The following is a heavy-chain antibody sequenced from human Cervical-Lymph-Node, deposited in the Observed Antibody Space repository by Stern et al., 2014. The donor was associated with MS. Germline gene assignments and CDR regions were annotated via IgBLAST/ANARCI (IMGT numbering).Heavy chain of an antibody. Sequence: QDQLVQSGAAVQKPGASVKGSCTASGNTFTRQYRYWVRQAPGQGPEWMAMINPSGAYTIYAQKFQGRVAMTKDTSTSTVYMELSSLRSEDTAVYYCASDYGVNSVWGQGTLVTVSS. CDR1: GNTFTRQY. D-gene: IGHD4-23*01. J-gene: IGHJ4*02. CDR2: INPSGAYT. V-gene: IGHV1-46*03. CDR3: ASDYGVNSV.